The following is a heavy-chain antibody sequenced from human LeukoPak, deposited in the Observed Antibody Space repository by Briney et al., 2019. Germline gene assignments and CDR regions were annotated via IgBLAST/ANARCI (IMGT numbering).Heavy chain of an antibody. CDR2: ISSSGNII. CDR1: GFTVSSNY. Sequence: PGGSLRLSCAASGFTVSSNYMNWVRQAPGKGLEWVSSISSSGNIIYYADSVRGRFTISRDNAKNSLYLQMNSLRAEDTAVFYCARADYYDSGSFYPLNFWGQGTLVTVSS. J-gene: IGHJ4*02. V-gene: IGHV3-21*01. D-gene: IGHD3-10*01. CDR3: ARADYYDSGSFYPLNF.